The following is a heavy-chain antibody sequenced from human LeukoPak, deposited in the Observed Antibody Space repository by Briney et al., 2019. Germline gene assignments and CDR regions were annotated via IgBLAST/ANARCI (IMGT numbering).Heavy chain of an antibody. CDR2: ISYDGSNK. D-gene: IGHD2-21*01. Sequence: PGGSLRLSCVASGFTFSSYGMHWVRQAPGKGLEWVAVISYDGSNKYYADSVKGRFTISRDNSKNTLYLQMNSLRAEDTAVYYCAKPPNRDCDFDYWGQGTLVTVSS. V-gene: IGHV3-30*18. CDR1: GFTFSSYG. CDR3: AKPPNRDCDFDY. J-gene: IGHJ4*02.